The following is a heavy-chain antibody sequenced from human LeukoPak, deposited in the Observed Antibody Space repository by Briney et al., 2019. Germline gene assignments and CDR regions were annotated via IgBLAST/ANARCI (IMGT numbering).Heavy chain of an antibody. CDR3: ARDEDQLRFLEWPLSDAFDI. D-gene: IGHD3-3*01. J-gene: IGHJ3*02. CDR1: GYTFTNYG. Sequence: ASVKVSCTAAGYTFTNYGISWVRQAPGQGLEWMGWISAYNGNTNYEQKLQGRVTMTTDTSTSTAYMELRGLRSDDTAVYYCARDEDQLRFLEWPLSDAFDIWGQGTMVTVSS. V-gene: IGHV1-18*01. CDR2: ISAYNGNT.